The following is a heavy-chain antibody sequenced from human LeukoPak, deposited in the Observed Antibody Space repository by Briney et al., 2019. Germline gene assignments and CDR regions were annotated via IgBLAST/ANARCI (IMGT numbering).Heavy chain of an antibody. CDR1: GGTFSSYA. Sequence: SVKVSCKASGGTFSSYAISWVRQAPGQGLEWMGGIIPIFGTPNYAQKFQGRVTITADESTSTAYMELSSLRSEDTAVYYCTKLYGYSYGYIDYWGQGTLVTVSS. V-gene: IGHV1-69*13. D-gene: IGHD5-18*01. J-gene: IGHJ4*02. CDR3: TKLYGYSYGYIDY. CDR2: IIPIFGTP.